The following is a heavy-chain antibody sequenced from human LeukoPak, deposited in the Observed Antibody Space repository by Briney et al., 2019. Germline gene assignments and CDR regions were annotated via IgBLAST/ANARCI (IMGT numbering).Heavy chain of an antibody. Sequence: GVSLRLSCAASGFTVSSNYMSWVRQAPGKGLEWVSIIYSGGSTYYADSVKGRFTISRDNSKNTLYLQMNSLRAEDTAVYYCVRVPSFGDGMDVWGQGTTVTVSS. CDR3: VRVPSFGDGMDV. D-gene: IGHD3-10*01. CDR1: GFTVSSNY. CDR2: IYSGGST. J-gene: IGHJ6*02. V-gene: IGHV3-53*01.